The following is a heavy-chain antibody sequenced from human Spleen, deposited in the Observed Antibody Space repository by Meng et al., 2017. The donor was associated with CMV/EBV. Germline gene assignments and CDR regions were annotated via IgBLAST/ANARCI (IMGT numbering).Heavy chain of an antibody. D-gene: IGHD6-6*01. CDR3: ARDEDLDSSSPRNTSDY. Sequence: ASVKVSCKASGYIFTSYGFSWVRQAPGQGLEWMGWISAYHGNTNYAQKLQGRVTMTTDTSTSTAYMELRSLRSEDTAVYYCARDEDLDSSSPRNTSDYWGQGTLVTVSS. J-gene: IGHJ4*02. CDR2: ISAYHGNT. CDR1: GYIFTSYG. V-gene: IGHV1-18*01.